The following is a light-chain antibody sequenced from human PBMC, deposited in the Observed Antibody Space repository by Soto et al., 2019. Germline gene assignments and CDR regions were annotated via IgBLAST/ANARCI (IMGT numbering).Light chain of an antibody. CDR3: QQSYSSPGA. CDR1: QSISSY. J-gene: IGKJ3*01. CDR2: AAS. Sequence: DIQMTQSPSSLSASVGDRVTITCRASQSISSYLNWNQQKPGKAPKLLIYAASSLKSGVPSRFSGSGSGTDFTLTISSLQPEDFATYYCQQSYSSPGAFGHGTKVDIK. V-gene: IGKV1-39*01.